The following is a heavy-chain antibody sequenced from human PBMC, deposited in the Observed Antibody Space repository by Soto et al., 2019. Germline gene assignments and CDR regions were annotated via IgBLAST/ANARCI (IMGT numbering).Heavy chain of an antibody. D-gene: IGHD2-15*01. CDR3: ARTTKLGYCSGGSCRGYWFDP. Sequence: QVQLQQWGAGLLKPSETLSLTCAVYGGSFSGYYWSWIRQPPGKGLEWIGEINHSGSTNYNPSLKSRVTISVDTSKNQFFLKLSSVTAADTAVYYCARTTKLGYCSGGSCRGYWFDPWGQGTLVTVSS. V-gene: IGHV4-34*01. CDR2: INHSGST. CDR1: GGSFSGYY. J-gene: IGHJ5*02.